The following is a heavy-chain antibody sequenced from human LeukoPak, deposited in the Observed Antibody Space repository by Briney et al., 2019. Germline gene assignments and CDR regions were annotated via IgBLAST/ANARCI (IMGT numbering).Heavy chain of an antibody. D-gene: IGHD6-13*01. CDR3: ARENKQLVRWAY. CDR1: GGTFSSYA. J-gene: IGHJ4*02. CDR2: ISAYNGNT. V-gene: IGHV1-18*01. Sequence: ASVKVSCKASGGTFSSYAISWVRQAPGQGLEWMGWISAYNGNTNYAQKLQGRVTMTTDTSTSTAYMELRSLRSDDTAVYYCARENKQLVRWAYWGQGTLVTVSS.